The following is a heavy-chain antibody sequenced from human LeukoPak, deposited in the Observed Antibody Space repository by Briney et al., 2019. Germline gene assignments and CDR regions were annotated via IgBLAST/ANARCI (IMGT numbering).Heavy chain of an antibody. CDR2: IIPRLDIA. CDR3: ARIRTGTTYYYAMDV. Sequence: SVKVSCKASGGIFSSHAISWVQQAPGQGLEWMGRIIPRLDIAIYAQMFQGRVTITADKATTTAYMELTSLRSEDTAVYYCARIRTGTTYYYAMDVWGQGTTVTVSS. V-gene: IGHV1-69*04. CDR1: GGIFSSHA. J-gene: IGHJ6*02. D-gene: IGHD1-1*01.